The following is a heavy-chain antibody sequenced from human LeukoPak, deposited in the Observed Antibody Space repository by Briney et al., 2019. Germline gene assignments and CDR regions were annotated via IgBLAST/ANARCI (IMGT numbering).Heavy chain of an antibody. V-gene: IGHV1-18*01. CDR3: ERAHTGSLRAPFDY. CDR1: CFPFTNYG. CDR2: INTFNANT. D-gene: IGHD3-9*01. J-gene: IGHJ4*02. Sequence: ASVKVSCKAFCFPFTNYGHIWVRQAPGQGLEWVGWINTFNANTKYGQKFQGRGTMTTDKTTSPAYTELGNLRADDTGASYCERAHTGSLRAPFDYWGQGTLVTVSS.